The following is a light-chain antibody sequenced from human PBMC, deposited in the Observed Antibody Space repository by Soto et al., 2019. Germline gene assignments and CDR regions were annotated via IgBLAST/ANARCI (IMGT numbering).Light chain of an antibody. CDR3: QQYYSTPRT. CDR1: QSVLYSSNNKNY. CDR2: WAS. J-gene: IGKJ1*01. V-gene: IGKV4-1*01. Sequence: DIVMTQSPDSLAVSLGERATINCKSSQSVLYSSNNKNYLAWYQQKAGQPPKVLIYWASTRESGVPDRFSGSGSGTDFTLTINSLQAEDVAVYYCQQYYSTPRTFGQGTKVEIK.